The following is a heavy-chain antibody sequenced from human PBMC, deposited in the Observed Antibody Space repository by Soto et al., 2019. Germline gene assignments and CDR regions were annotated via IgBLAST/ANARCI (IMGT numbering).Heavy chain of an antibody. D-gene: IGHD3-10*01. CDR2: VSNHGTIQ. J-gene: IGHJ4*02. CDR1: GFTFSTYG. Sequence: GGSLRLSCAGSGFTFSTYGMHWVRQAPGKGLEWVAVVSNHGTIQNYADSVKGRFTISRDNSKNTMYLQMNSLRAEDTALYYCAKDRDNYGLDYWGQGTLVTVSS. CDR3: AKDRDNYGLDY. V-gene: IGHV3-30*18.